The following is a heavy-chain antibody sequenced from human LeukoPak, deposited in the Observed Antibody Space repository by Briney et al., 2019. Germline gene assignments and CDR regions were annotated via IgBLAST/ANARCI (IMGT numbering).Heavy chain of an antibody. D-gene: IGHD2-2*01. V-gene: IGHV3-23*01. CDR2: ISGSGDTT. Sequence: PGGSLRLSCAASGFTFSSYAMSWVRQAPGKGLEWVSAISGSGDTTYYADSVKGRFTISRDNSKNTLFLQMNSLRAEDTALYYCAKDRVCGSSSCYGDSWGQGTLVTVSS. CDR3: AKDRVCGSSSCYGDS. J-gene: IGHJ4*02. CDR1: GFTFSSYA.